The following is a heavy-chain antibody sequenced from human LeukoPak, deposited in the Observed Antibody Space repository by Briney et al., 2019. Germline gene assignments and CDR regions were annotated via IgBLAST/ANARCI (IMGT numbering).Heavy chain of an antibody. V-gene: IGHV4-59*01. CDR1: GGSIGSYY. D-gene: IGHD4-17*01. CDR3: AREDPQTTVPEGLDV. J-gene: IGHJ6*02. Sequence: SETLSLTCAVSGGSIGSYYWSWLRQPPGRGLEWLGYIYYSGTTNYNPSLKSRVTISVDTSKNQFSLKLTSVTAADTAVYYCAREDPQTTVPEGLDVWGQGTTVTVSS. CDR2: IYYSGTT.